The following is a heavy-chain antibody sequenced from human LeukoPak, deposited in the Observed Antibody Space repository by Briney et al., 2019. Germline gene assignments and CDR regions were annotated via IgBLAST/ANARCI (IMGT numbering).Heavy chain of an antibody. CDR2: INYSGST. Sequence: SQTLSLTCTVSGGSISSGGYYWSWIRQPPGKGLEWIGSINYSGSTNYNPSLKSRLTISVDTSKNQLSLKLRSVTAADTAVYYCASANTVTTSNWFDPWGQGTLVTVSS. CDR1: GGSISSGGYY. CDR3: ASANTVTTSNWFDP. V-gene: IGHV4-61*08. D-gene: IGHD4-17*01. J-gene: IGHJ5*02.